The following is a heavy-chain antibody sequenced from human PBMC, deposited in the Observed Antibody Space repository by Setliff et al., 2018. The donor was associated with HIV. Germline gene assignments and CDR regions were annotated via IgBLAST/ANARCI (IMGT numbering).Heavy chain of an antibody. CDR2: INHSGST. V-gene: IGHV4-34*09. CDR3: ARDRWNHGIIIAVADWFDP. CDR1: GESFSDYS. J-gene: IGHJ5*02. Sequence: SETLSLTCAVYGESFSDYSWTWIRQPPGKGLEWIGEINHSGSTNYNPSLKSRITMSVETSMNQFSLRLTSVTAADTAVYYCARDRWNHGIIIAVADWFDPWGQGTLVTVSS. D-gene: IGHD6-19*01.